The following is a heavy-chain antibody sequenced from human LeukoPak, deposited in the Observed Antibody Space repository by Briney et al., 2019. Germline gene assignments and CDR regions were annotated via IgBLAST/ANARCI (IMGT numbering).Heavy chain of an antibody. D-gene: IGHD3-16*01. Sequence: SETLSLTCTVSGGSISSSSYYWSWIRQPAGKGLEWIGRIYTSGSTNYNPSLKSRVTMSVDTSKNQFSLKLSSVTAADTAAYYCARDPIGAYYMDVWGKGTTVTISS. CDR3: ARDPIGAYYMDV. CDR1: GGSISSSSYY. CDR2: IYTSGST. J-gene: IGHJ6*03. V-gene: IGHV4-61*02.